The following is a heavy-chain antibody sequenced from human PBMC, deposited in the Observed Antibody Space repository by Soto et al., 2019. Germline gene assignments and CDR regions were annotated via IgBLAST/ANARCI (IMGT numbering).Heavy chain of an antibody. J-gene: IGHJ4*02. CDR1: GFTFSSYG. V-gene: IGHV3-33*01. D-gene: IGHD3-3*01. CDR2: IWYDGSKQ. Sequence: QVQLVESGGGVVQPGTSLRLSCAPSGFTFSSYGMHWVRQAPGKGLEWVAVIWYDGSKQYYADSVKGRFTISRDNSKNTLYLQMNSLRAGDTAVYYCARDPGVTNYYFDYWGQGTLVTVSS. CDR3: ARDPGVTNYYFDY.